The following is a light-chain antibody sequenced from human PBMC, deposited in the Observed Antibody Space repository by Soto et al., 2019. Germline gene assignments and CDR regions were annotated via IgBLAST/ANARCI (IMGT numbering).Light chain of an antibody. V-gene: IGLV1-40*01. CDR1: SANIGAAYN. J-gene: IGLJ2*01. CDR3: ATWDDDVSGVV. CDR2: GNN. Sequence: QSVLTQPPSVSGAPGQRVTISCTGSSANIGAAYNVDWYQQLPGTAPKLLIYGNNNRPSGVPARFSGSKSGTSASLAIAGLQAEYEGDYHCATWDDDVSGVVFGGGTQLTVL.